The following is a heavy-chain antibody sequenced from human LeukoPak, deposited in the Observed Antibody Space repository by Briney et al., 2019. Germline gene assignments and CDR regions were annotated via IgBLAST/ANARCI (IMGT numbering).Heavy chain of an antibody. CDR3: ATAMYYYDSSGYYSSYFDY. CDR2: VDPEDGET. CDR1: GYTFTDYY. Sequence: ASVKVSCKVSGYTFTDYYMHWVQQAPGKGLEWMGLVDPEDGETIYAEKFQGRVTITADTSTDTAYMELSSLRSEDTAVHYCATAMYYYDSSGYYSSYFDYWGQGTLVTVSS. J-gene: IGHJ4*02. D-gene: IGHD3-22*01. V-gene: IGHV1-69-2*01.